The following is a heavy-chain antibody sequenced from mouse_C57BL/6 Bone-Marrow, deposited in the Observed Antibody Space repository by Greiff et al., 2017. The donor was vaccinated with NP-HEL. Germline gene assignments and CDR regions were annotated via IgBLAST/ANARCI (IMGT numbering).Heavy chain of an antibody. V-gene: IGHV1-81*01. Sequence: QVQLQQSGAELARPGASVKLSCKASGYTFTSYGIIWVKQRTGQGLEWIGEIYPRSGNTYYNEKFKGKATLTADKSSSTAYMELLSLTSEDSAVYFCARGRGYYVRAMDYWGQGTSVTVSS. D-gene: IGHD2-3*01. CDR3: ARGRGYYVRAMDY. CDR2: IYPRSGNT. J-gene: IGHJ4*01. CDR1: GYTFTSYG.